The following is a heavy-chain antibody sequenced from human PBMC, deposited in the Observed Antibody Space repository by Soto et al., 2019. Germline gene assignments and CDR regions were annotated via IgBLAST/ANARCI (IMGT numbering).Heavy chain of an antibody. CDR3: VMVDNYVTPTPQDV. CDR1: GYIFVNYG. Sequence: QVQLVQSGDEVKKPGASVKVSCKDSGYIFVNYGIAWVRQAPGQGLEWMGWISPYTGNTHSATKIQGRLTMTTDTSTSTAYVDLGSLTSDDTAVYYCVMVDNYVTPTPQDVWGQGTTVTVSS. J-gene: IGHJ6*02. D-gene: IGHD3-16*01. V-gene: IGHV1-18*01. CDR2: ISPYTGNT.